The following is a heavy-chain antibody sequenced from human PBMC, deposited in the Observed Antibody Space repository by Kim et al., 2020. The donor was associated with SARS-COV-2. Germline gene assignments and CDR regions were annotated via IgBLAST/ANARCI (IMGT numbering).Heavy chain of an antibody. D-gene: IGHD6-13*01. CDR3: AKALAGLAQQLRIYYYYYGMDV. CDR1: GFTFSSYG. J-gene: IGHJ6*02. V-gene: IGHV3-30*18. Sequence: GGSLRLSCAASGFTFSSYGMHWVRQAPGKGLEWVAVISYDGSNKYYADSVKGRFTISRDNSKNTLYLQMNSLRAEDTAVYYCAKALAGLAQQLRIYYYYYGMDVWGQGTTVTVSS. CDR2: ISYDGSNK.